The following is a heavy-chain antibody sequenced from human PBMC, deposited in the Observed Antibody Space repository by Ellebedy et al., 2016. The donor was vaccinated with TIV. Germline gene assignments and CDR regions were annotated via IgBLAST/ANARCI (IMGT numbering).Heavy chain of an antibody. Sequence: AASVKVSCKASGYIFTTYYIHWVRQAPGQGLEWMGVIKPSGGSTTYAQKLQGRVTMTRDTSTSTVYMELSSLRSDDTAVYYCARIAGATDYFDSWGQGTLVTVSS. CDR2: IKPSGGST. CDR1: GYIFTTYY. CDR3: ARIAGATDYFDS. V-gene: IGHV1-46*01. D-gene: IGHD1-14*01. J-gene: IGHJ4*02.